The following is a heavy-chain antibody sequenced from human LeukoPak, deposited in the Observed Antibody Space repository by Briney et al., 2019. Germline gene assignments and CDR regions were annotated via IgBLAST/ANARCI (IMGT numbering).Heavy chain of an antibody. CDR2: ISGFNGYT. J-gene: IGHJ4*02. Sequence: ASVKVSCKASGNTFINYGISWVRQAPGQGLEWMGWISGFNGYTRYAQNLQGRVTMTTDTSTSTAYTELRSLISDDTAVYYCARDQGYTSEWLDYWGQGTLVTVSA. CDR3: ARDQGYTSEWLDY. D-gene: IGHD6-19*01. CDR1: GNTFINYG. V-gene: IGHV1-18*01.